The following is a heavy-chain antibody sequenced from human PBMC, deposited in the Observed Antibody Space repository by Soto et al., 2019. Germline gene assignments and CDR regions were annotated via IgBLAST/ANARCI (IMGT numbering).Heavy chain of an antibody. D-gene: IGHD3-16*01. CDR2: IIPILGIA. CDR3: ARERGQRRGSDP. V-gene: IGHV1-69*08. Sequence: QVQLVQSGAEVKKPGSSVKVSCKASRGTFSSYTISWVRQAPGQGLEWMGRIIPILGIANYAQKFQGRVTITADKSTSTAYMELSSLRSEDTAVYYCARERGQRRGSDPWGQGTLVTVSS. J-gene: IGHJ5*02. CDR1: RGTFSSYT.